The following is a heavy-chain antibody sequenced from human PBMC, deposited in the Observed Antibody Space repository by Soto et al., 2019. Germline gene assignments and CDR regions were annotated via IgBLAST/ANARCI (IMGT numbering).Heavy chain of an antibody. CDR3: ARGKSAGRDDYGDYYLSPHYYYYGMDV. CDR1: GFTFSSNG. V-gene: IGHV3-33*01. D-gene: IGHD4-17*01. J-gene: IGHJ6*02. Sequence: QVQLVESGGGVVQPGRSLRLSCAASGFTFSSNGMHWVRQAPGKGLEWVAVIWYDGSNKYYADSVKGRFTISRDNSKNTLYLQMNSLRAEDTAVYYCARGKSAGRDDYGDYYLSPHYYYYGMDVWGQGTTVTVSS. CDR2: IWYDGSNK.